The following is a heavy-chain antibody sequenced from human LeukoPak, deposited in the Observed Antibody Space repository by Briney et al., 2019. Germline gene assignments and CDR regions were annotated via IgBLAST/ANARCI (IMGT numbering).Heavy chain of an antibody. V-gene: IGHV1-8*01. CDR2: MNPNSGNA. Sequence: ASVKVSCKASGYTFTSYDINWVRQAAGQGLEWMGWMNPNSGNAAYAQKFQGRVTMTRDNSISTAYMELSSLRSEDTAVYYCARRYYYDGSGLRLDVWGKGTPVTVSS. J-gene: IGHJ6*04. CDR3: ARRYYYDGSGLRLDV. D-gene: IGHD3-22*01. CDR1: GYTFTSYD.